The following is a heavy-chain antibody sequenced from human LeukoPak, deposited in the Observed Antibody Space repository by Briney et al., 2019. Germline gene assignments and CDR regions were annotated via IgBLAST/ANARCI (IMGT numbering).Heavy chain of an antibody. CDR1: GDSVSVNSDV. CDR3: ARDADCGYDAFDI. D-gene: IGHD5-12*01. Sequence: SQTLSLTCAISGDSVSVNSDVWNWIRQSPSRGLEWLGRKYYMTKWYNDYAVSVKSRITTSPDTSKNQFSLQLNSVTPEDTSVYYGARDADCGYDAFDIWGQGTMVTVSS. J-gene: IGHJ3*02. V-gene: IGHV6-1*01. CDR2: KYYMTKWYN.